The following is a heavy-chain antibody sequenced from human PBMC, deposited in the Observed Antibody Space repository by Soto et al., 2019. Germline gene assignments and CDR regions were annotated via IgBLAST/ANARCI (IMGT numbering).Heavy chain of an antibody. CDR2: GRNKANSYTT. D-gene: IGHD2-15*01. CDR3: TRGGTSQHSYYWHMDV. CDR1: GFTFSDHY. Sequence: EVQLVQSGGGLVQPGGSLRLSCAASGFTFSDHYMDWVRQAPGKGLEWVGRGRNKANSYTTEYAASVKGRFTVSRDDSQNLLFRQLNSLNTEDTAVYYCTRGGTSQHSYYWHMDVWGQGTTVTVSS. V-gene: IGHV3-72*01. J-gene: IGHJ6*03.